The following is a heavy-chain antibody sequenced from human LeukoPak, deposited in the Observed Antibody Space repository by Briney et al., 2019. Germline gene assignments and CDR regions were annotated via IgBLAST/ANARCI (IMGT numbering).Heavy chain of an antibody. D-gene: IGHD1-1*01. CDR1: GGSISSSSYY. J-gene: IGHJ4*02. CDR3: ARQVQITGHRRAFDY. CDR2: IYYSGST. V-gene: IGHV4-39*01. Sequence: SETLSLTCTVSGGSISSSSYYWGWIREPPGRGLEWFGSIYYSGSTYYNPSLKSRVTISVDTSKNQFSLKLSSVTAADTAVYYCARQVQITGHRRAFDYWGQGTLVTVSS.